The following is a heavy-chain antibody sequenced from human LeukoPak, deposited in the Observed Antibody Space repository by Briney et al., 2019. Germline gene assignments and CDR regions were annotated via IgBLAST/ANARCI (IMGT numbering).Heavy chain of an antibody. CDR1: GFTFSSYW. D-gene: IGHD3-22*01. CDR3: ARGRYYDSCGLSGTLVNFAFDI. J-gene: IGHJ3*02. V-gene: IGHV3-74*01. CDR2: INSDGSST. Sequence: GGSLRLSCAASGFTFSSYWMHWVRQAPGKGLVWVSRINSDGSSTSYADSVKSRFTISRDNAKNTLYLQMNSLRAEDTAVYYCARGRYYDSCGLSGTLVNFAFDIWGQGTMVTVSS.